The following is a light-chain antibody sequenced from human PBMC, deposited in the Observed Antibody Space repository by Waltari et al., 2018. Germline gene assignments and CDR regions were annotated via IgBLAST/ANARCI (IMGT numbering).Light chain of an antibody. CDR3: SSYAGYSAVV. J-gene: IGLJ2*01. Sequence: QSALTPPASVSGSPGQSITISCTGTSSDAGGYNYVPWYQHHPGKAPKLIIYDVSRWPSGVSNRFSGSKSGNTASLTISGLQAEDDADYYCSSYAGYSAVVFGGGTKVTVL. V-gene: IGLV2-14*03. CDR2: DVS. CDR1: SSDAGGYNY.